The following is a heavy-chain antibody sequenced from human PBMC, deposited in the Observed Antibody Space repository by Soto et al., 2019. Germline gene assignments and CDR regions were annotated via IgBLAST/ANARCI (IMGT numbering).Heavy chain of an antibody. CDR3: ARDSGAALYGEDALDI. Sequence: QGKLVQSGPEVKKPGASVRVSCKASGYSFSGYDITWVRQAPGQGLEWLGWWSTSIVSTMSPENLQGRLSMTTDTSTATVYMELRGLRSDDTAVYYCARDSGAALYGEDALDIWGQGTMVTVSS. J-gene: IGHJ3*02. CDR1: GYSFSGYD. CDR2: WSTSIVST. V-gene: IGHV1-18*04. D-gene: IGHD3-10*01.